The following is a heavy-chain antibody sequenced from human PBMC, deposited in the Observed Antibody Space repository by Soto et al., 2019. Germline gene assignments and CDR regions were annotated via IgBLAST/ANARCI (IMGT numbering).Heavy chain of an antibody. CDR1: GYTFTSYD. V-gene: IGHV1-8*01. CDR3: ARADNLNYYDSSGYYSGI. CDR2: MNPNSGNT. D-gene: IGHD3-22*01. J-gene: IGHJ3*02. Sequence: ASVKVSCKASGYTFTSYDINWVRQATGQGLEWMGWMNPNSGNTGYAQKFQGRVTMTRNTSISTAYMELSSLRSEDTAVYYCARADNLNYYDSSGYYSGIWGQGTMVTVS.